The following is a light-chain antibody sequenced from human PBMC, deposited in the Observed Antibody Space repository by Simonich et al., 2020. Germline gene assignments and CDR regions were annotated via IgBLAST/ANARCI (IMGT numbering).Light chain of an antibody. Sequence: NFMLTQPHSVTESPGKTVTISCTRSSGSIASNYVQWYQQRPGRSPTTVIYEANQRPSGVPDRFSGSIDSSSNSASLTISGLKTEDEADYYCQSYDSSNRVFGGGTKLTVL. CDR3: QSYDSSNRV. J-gene: IGLJ3*02. CDR2: EAN. V-gene: IGLV6-57*01. CDR1: SGSIASNY.